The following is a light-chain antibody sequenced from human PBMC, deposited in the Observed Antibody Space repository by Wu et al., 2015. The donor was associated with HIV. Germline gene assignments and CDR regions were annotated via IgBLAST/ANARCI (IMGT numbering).Light chain of an antibody. V-gene: IGKV1-5*03. J-gene: IGKJ2*01. CDR2: KAS. CDR1: QSINSW. Sequence: DIQMTQSPSSLSASVGDRVAITCRASQSINSWLAWYQQKPGKAPKLLIFKASVLEIGVPSRFSGSGSGTEFTLTISSLQPDDSATYYCQQYNGYPYTFGQGTKLEIK. CDR3: QQYNGYPYT.